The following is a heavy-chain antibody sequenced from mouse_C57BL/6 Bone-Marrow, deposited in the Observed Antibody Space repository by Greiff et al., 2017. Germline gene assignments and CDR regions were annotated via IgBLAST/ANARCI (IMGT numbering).Heavy chain of an antibody. V-gene: IGHV1-5*01. D-gene: IGHD2-1*01. J-gene: IGHJ4*01. Sequence: EVMLVESGTVLARPGASVKMSCKTSGYTFTSYWMHWVKQRPGQGLEWIGAIYPGNSDTSYNQKFKGKAKLTAVTSASTAYMELSSLTNEDSAVYYCTRGSYGNLLWDYAMDYWGQGTSVTVSS. CDR3: TRGSYGNLLWDYAMDY. CDR1: GYTFTSYW. CDR2: IYPGNSDT.